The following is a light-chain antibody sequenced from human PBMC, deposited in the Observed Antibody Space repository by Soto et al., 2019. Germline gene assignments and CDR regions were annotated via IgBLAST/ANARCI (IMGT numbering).Light chain of an antibody. V-gene: IGLV2-14*03. CDR2: DVS. CDR1: SSDIGSYNY. CDR3: SSYGASSTL. J-gene: IGLJ3*02. Sequence: QYALTQPASLSGSPGQSITISCTGTSSDIGSYNYVSWYQQHPGKAPKLMIFDVSYRPSGISDRFSGSKSGNTASLTISGLQPDDEADYYCSSYGASSTLFGGGTKLTVL.